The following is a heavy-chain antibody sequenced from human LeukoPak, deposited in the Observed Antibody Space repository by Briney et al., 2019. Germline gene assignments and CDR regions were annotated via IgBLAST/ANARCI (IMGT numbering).Heavy chain of an antibody. J-gene: IGHJ4*02. D-gene: IGHD6-19*01. CDR3: AGYSSGWIDY. CDR1: GGSISSSSYY. CDR2: IYYSGST. Sequence: SETLSLTCTVSGGSISSSSYYWGWIRQPPGKGLEWIGSIYYSGSTYHNPSLKSRVTISVDTSKNQFSLKLSSVTAADTAVYYCAGYSSGWIDYWGQGTLVTVSS. V-gene: IGHV4-39*01.